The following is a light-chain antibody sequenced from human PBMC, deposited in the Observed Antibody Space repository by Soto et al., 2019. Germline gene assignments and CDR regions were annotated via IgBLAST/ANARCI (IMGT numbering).Light chain of an antibody. J-gene: IGKJ1*01. CDR1: QSVRSNY. CDR3: QQYLNSPRT. V-gene: IGKV3-20*01. CDR2: AAS. Sequence: EIVLTQSPGTLSLSPGERATLSCRASQSVRSNYLSWFQQKPGQAPRLLIYAASSRPTGIPDRISGSGSERDFTLTISRLEPEDAAVYYCQQYLNSPRTFGQGTKVDIK.